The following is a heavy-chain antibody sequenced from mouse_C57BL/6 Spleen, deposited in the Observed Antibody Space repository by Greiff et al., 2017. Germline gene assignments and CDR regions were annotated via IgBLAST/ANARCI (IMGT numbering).Heavy chain of an antibody. Sequence: QVQLQQPGAELVKPGASVKMSCKASGYTFTSYWITWVKQRPGQGLEWIGDIYPGSGSTNYNEKFKSKATLTVDTSSSTAYMQLSSLTSEDSAVYYCARSANYYGSSLYYFDYWGQGTTLTVSS. D-gene: IGHD1-1*01. J-gene: IGHJ2*01. V-gene: IGHV1-55*01. CDR2: IYPGSGST. CDR1: GYTFTSYW. CDR3: ARSANYYGSSLYYFDY.